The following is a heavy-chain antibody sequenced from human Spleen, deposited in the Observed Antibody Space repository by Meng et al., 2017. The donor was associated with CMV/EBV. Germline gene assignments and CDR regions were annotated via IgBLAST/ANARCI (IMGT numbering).Heavy chain of an antibody. CDR2: IISSGSAI. Sequence: GGSLRLSCAASGFTFSDYYMTWIRQAPGKGLEWVSYIISSGSAIYYADSVKGRFTISRDNAKNTLHLQMNSLRAEDTAVYYCAGLHDYSNYGFDYWGQGTLVTVSS. D-gene: IGHD4-11*01. J-gene: IGHJ4*02. CDR3: AGLHDYSNYGFDY. V-gene: IGHV3-11*04. CDR1: GFTFSDYY.